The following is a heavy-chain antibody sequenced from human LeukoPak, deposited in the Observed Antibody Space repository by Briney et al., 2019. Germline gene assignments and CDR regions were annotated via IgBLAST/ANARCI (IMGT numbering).Heavy chain of an antibody. CDR2: INPSGGST. V-gene: IGHV1-46*01. D-gene: IGHD6-13*01. CDR1: GYTFTSYY. CDR3: ARETKQQLVRLGLDY. J-gene: IGHJ4*02. Sequence: ASVKVSCKASGYTFTSYYMHWVRQAPGQGLEWMGIINPSGGSTSYAQKFQGRVTMTRDTSTSTVYMELSSLRSEDPAVYYCARETKQQLVRLGLDYWGQGTLVTVSS.